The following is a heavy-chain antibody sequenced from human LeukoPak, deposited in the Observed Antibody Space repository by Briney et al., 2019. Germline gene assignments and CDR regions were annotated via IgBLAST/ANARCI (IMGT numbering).Heavy chain of an antibody. D-gene: IGHD6-13*01. CDR2: IYPGDSDT. CDR3: ARTADDGSSWYGGDFVDY. Sequence: KCGESLKISCKGSGYSFTSYWIDWVRQMPGKGLEWMGIIYPGDSDTRYSPSFQGQVTISADKSISTAYLQWSSLKASDTAMYYCARTADDGSSWYGGDFVDYWGQGTLVTVSS. V-gene: IGHV5-51*01. CDR1: GYSFTSYW. J-gene: IGHJ4*02.